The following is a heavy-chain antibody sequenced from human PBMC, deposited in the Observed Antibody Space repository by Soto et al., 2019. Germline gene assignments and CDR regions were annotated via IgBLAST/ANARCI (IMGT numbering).Heavy chain of an antibody. Sequence: QVQLVQSGAEVKKPGASVKVSCKASGYTFSSYGISWVRQAPGQGLEWMGSISANNGNTNYAQKFQDRITMTTDTSTSTAYMEVRSLRSDDTAVYYCAVLRFLEWLPQDAFDIWGQGTMVTVSS. J-gene: IGHJ3*02. CDR3: AVLRFLEWLPQDAFDI. CDR1: GYTFSSYG. CDR2: ISANNGNT. V-gene: IGHV1-18*01. D-gene: IGHD3-3*01.